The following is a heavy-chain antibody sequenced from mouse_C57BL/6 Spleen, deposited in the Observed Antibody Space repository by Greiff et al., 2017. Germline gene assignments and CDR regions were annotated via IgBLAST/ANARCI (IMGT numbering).Heavy chain of an antibody. D-gene: IGHD1-1*01. J-gene: IGHJ3*01. V-gene: IGHV1-42*01. CDR1: GYSFTGYY. CDR2: INPSTGGT. CDR3: ARRYYGSSYRWFAY. Sequence: EVQLQQSGPELVKPGASVKISCKASGYSFTGYYMNWVKQSPEKSLEWIGEINPSTGGTTYNQKFKAKATLTVDKSSSTAYMQLKSLTSEDSAVYYCARRYYGSSYRWFAYWGQGTLVTVSA.